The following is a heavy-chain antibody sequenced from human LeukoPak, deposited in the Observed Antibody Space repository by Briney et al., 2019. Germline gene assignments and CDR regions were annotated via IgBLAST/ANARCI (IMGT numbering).Heavy chain of an antibody. V-gene: IGHV7-4-1*02. Sequence: ASVKVSCKASGYTFTSYAMNWVRQAPGRGLEWMGWINPNTGNPTYAQGLTGRFVFSLDTSVSTAYLQITSLKADDTAVYYCARAYQRLGELSLPDYWGQGTLVTVSS. D-gene: IGHD3-16*02. J-gene: IGHJ4*02. CDR3: ARAYQRLGELSLPDY. CDR1: GYTFTSYA. CDR2: INPNTGNP.